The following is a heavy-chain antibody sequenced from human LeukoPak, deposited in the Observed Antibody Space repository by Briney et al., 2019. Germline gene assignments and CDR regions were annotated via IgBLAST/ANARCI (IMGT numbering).Heavy chain of an antibody. V-gene: IGHV3-48*02. CDR2: ISRSSSSK. D-gene: IGHD3-10*01. Sequence: GGSLRLSCAASGFIFSTYSMNWVRQAPGKGLEWVAYISRSSSSKHYADSVKGRSTISRDNAKDSLYLQMNSLRDEDTAVYYCVREDPSEYGSIDYWGQGTLVTVSS. J-gene: IGHJ4*02. CDR3: VREDPSEYGSIDY. CDR1: GFIFSTYS.